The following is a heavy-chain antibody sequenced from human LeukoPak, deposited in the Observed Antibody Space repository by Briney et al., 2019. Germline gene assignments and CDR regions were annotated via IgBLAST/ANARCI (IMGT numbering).Heavy chain of an antibody. V-gene: IGHV4-39*01. Sequence: SETLSLTCTVSGGSISSSSYYWGWIRQPPGKGLEWIGSIYYSGSTYYNPSLKSRVTISVDTSKNQFSLKLSSVTAADTAVYYCARLPPGDYDSSGYYRVDYWGQGTLVTVSS. CDR2: IYYSGST. J-gene: IGHJ4*02. D-gene: IGHD3-22*01. CDR3: ARLPPGDYDSSGYYRVDY. CDR1: GGSISSSSYY.